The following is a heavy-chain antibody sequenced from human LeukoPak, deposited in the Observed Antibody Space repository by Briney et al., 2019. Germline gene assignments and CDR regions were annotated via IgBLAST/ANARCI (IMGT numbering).Heavy chain of an antibody. CDR3: AKGQYCSGGSCPDYYFDY. CDR2: IYSGGST. CDR1: GFTVSSNY. V-gene: IGHV3-53*01. J-gene: IGHJ4*02. Sequence: PGGSLRLSCAACGFTVSSNYMSWVRQAPGKGLEWVSDIYSGGSTYYADSVKGRFTISRDNSKNTLYLQMNSLRAEDTAVYYCAKGQYCSGGSCPDYYFDYWGQGTLVTVCS. D-gene: IGHD2-15*01.